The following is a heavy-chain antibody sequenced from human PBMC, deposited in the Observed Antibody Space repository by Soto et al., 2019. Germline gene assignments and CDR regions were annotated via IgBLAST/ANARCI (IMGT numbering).Heavy chain of an antibody. Sequence: QVQLVESGGGVVQPGRSLRLSCAASGFTYSTYTMHWVRQAPGKGLEWVAVISYDGNNKFYADSVKGRFTISRDSTKQTIYLQMNSRRSDDTDMYYCARDGVSSTEYTWNYWTYFDYWGQGALVTVSS. D-gene: IGHD1-7*01. CDR2: ISYDGNNK. CDR3: ARDGVSSTEYTWNYWTYFDY. J-gene: IGHJ4*02. V-gene: IGHV3-30-3*01. CDR1: GFTYSTYT.